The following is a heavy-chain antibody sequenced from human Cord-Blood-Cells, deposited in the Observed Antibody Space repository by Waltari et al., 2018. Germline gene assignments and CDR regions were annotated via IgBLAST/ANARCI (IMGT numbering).Heavy chain of an antibody. CDR3: ARDYYGSGSYAFDI. D-gene: IGHD3-10*01. J-gene: IGHJ3*02. V-gene: IGHV1-69*10. Sequence: WVRQAPGQGLEWMGGIISILGIANYAQKFQGRVTITADKSTSTAYMELSSLRSEDTAVYYCARDYYGSGSYAFDIWGQGTMVTVSS. CDR2: IISILGIA.